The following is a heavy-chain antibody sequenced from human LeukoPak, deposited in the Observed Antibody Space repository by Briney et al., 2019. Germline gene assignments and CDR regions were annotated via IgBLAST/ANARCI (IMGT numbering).Heavy chain of an antibody. CDR2: ISGSGGST. D-gene: IGHD3-3*01. CDR1: GFTFSSYA. CDR3: AKATTYYDFWSGYSPDY. V-gene: IGHV3-23*01. Sequence: GGSLRLSCAASGFTFSSYAMSWVRQAPGKGLEWVSAISGSGGSTYYADSVKGRFTISRDNSKSTLYLQMNSLRAEDTAVYYCAKATTYYDFWSGYSPDYWGQGTLVTVSS. J-gene: IGHJ4*02.